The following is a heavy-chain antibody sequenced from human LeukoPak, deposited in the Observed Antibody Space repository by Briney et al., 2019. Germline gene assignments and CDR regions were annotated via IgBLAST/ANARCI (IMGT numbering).Heavy chain of an antibody. J-gene: IGHJ3*02. V-gene: IGHV1-8*01. CDR3: ARGRDNNRYFDWLLSRGDAFDI. D-gene: IGHD3-9*01. CDR2: MNPNSGNT. Sequence: ASVKVSSKASGYTFTSYDINWVRQATGQGLEWMGWMNPNSGNTGYAQKFQGRVTMTRNTSISTAYMELSSLRSEDTAVYYCARGRDNNRYFDWLLSRGDAFDIWGQGTMVTVSS. CDR1: GYTFTSYD.